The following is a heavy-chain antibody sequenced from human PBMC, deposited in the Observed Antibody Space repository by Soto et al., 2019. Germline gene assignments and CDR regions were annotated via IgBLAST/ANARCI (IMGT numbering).Heavy chain of an antibody. V-gene: IGHV4-59*08. J-gene: IGHJ4*02. Sequence: QVQLQESGPGLVKPSETLSLTCTVSGGSISSYYWSWIRQPPGKGLEWIGYIYYSGSTNYNPSLKXRVTISVDTSKNQFSLKLSSVTAADTAVYYGARRYGSAFDYWGQGTLVTVSS. CDR1: GGSISSYY. CDR2: IYYSGST. CDR3: ARRYGSAFDY. D-gene: IGHD3-10*01.